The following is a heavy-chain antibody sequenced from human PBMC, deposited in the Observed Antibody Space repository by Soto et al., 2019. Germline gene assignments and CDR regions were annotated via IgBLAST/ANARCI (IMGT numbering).Heavy chain of an antibody. CDR1: GGSISSSNW. V-gene: IGHV4-4*02. CDR3: ARVVDTAMVSRGDWFDP. D-gene: IGHD5-18*01. CDR2: IYHSGST. Sequence: QVQLQESGPGLVKPSGTLSLTCAVSGGSISSSNWWSWVRQPPGKGLEWIGEIYHSGSTNYNPSLKSRVTISVDQSKNQFSLKLSSVTAADTAVYYCARVVDTAMVSRGDWFDPWGQGTLVTVSS. J-gene: IGHJ5*02.